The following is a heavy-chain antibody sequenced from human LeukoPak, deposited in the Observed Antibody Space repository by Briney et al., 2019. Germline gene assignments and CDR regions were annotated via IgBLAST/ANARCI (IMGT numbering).Heavy chain of an antibody. CDR2: INSDGRST. V-gene: IGHV3-74*01. CDR1: GFTFSNYW. CDR3: VRDRAVSPFPPDAFDM. D-gene: IGHD4-17*01. J-gene: IGHJ3*02. Sequence: GGSLRLSCAAAGFTFSNYWMHWVRQAPGKGLVWVSRINSDGRSTKYADSVKGRFTISRDNAKNTLYLQMNSLRAEDTAVYYCVRDRAVSPFPPDAFDMWGQGTMVTVAS.